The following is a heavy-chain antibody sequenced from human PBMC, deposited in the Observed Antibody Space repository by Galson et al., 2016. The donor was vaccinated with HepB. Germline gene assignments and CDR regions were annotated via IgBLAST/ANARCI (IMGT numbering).Heavy chain of an antibody. CDR3: AKSQPGYSSGWYTLPIDAFDI. V-gene: IGHV3-23*01. Sequence: SLRLSCADSGFTFSSYAMSWVRQAPGKGLEWVSTISGSGYNTYYADSVKGRFTISRDNSKNTLYLQMNSLRAEATAVYYCAKSQPGYSSGWYTLPIDAFDIWGQGTMVTVSS. CDR1: GFTFSSYA. J-gene: IGHJ3*02. D-gene: IGHD6-19*01. CDR2: ISGSGYNT.